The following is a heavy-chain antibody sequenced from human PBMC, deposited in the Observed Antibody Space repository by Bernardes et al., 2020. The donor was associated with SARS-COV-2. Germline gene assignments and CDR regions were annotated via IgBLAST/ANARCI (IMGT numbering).Heavy chain of an antibody. V-gene: IGHV3-30*18. CDR2: VSYDGSNK. CDR1: GITLSSYD. J-gene: IGHJ4*02. Sequence: GGSLRLSCAASGITLSSYDMHWVRQAPGKGLEWVAVVSYDGSNKYYADSVKGRFTISRDNSKNTLYLQMNSLRAEDTAVYYCAKEIRPNDYWGQGTLVTVSS. D-gene: IGHD3-3*02. CDR3: AKEIRPNDY.